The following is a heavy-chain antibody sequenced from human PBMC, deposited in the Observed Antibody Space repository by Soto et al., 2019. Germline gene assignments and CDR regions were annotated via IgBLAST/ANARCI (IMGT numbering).Heavy chain of an antibody. CDR1: GIAFRNYG. V-gene: IGHV3-30*18. CDR3: AKDRGQVRRYFGDVTDV. D-gene: IGHD3-9*01. Sequence: VQLVESGGGVVQPGRSLRLSCAASGIAFRNYGMHWVRQAPGRGLEWVAVISDDGSYKNTADSVKGRFTISRDNSTNTLDLQMNSLRAEDTGVYYGAKDRGQVRRYFGDVTDVWGQGTTVTVSS. J-gene: IGHJ6*02. CDR2: ISDDGSYK.